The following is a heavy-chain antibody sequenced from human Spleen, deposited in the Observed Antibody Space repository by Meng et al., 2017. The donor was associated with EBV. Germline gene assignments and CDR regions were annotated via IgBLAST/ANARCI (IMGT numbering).Heavy chain of an antibody. Sequence: QVQLRESGPGLVKPSETLSLTCTVSGDSVSSGNYYWNWIRQPPGKGLEWIGYIYYSGSTNYNPSLKSRVTILVDTSKNQFSLKLNSVTAADTAVYYCARGKIDWGQGTLVTVSS. CDR3: ARGKID. CDR1: GDSVSSGNYY. V-gene: IGHV4-61*01. D-gene: IGHD2-21*01. CDR2: IYYSGST. J-gene: IGHJ4*02.